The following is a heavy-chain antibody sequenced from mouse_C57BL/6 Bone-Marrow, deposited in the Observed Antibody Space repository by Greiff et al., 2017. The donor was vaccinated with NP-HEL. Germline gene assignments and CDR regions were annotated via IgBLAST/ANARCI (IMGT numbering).Heavy chain of an antibody. V-gene: IGHV1-50*01. CDR2: IDPSDSYT. CDR1: GYTFTSYW. D-gene: IGHD2-3*01. CDR3: AREGWLLRFAY. J-gene: IGHJ3*01. Sequence: QVQLQQPGAELVKPGASVKLSCKASGYTFTSYWMQWVKQRPGQGLEWIGEIDPSDSYTNYNQKFKGKATLTVDTSSSTAYMQLSSLTSEDSAVYDCAREGWLLRFAYWDRGTLVTVSA.